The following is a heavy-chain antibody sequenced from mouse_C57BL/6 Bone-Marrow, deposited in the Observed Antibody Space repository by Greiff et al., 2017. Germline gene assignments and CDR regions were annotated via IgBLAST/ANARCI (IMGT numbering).Heavy chain of an antibody. V-gene: IGHV5-12*01. J-gene: IGHJ2*01. CDR1: GFTFSDYY. Sequence: EVKVEESGGGLVQPGGSLKLSCAASGFTFSDYYMYWVRQTPEKRLEWVAYISNGGGSTYYPDTVKGRFTISRDNAKNTLYLQMSRLKSEDTAMYYCARAGLGRAFDYWGQGTTLTVSS. D-gene: IGHD4-1*01. CDR3: ARAGLGRAFDY. CDR2: ISNGGGST.